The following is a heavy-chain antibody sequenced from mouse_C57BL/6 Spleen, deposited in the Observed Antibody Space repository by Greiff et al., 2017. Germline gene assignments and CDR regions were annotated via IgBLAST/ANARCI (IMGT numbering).Heavy chain of an antibody. D-gene: IGHD2-4*01. V-gene: IGHV1-82*01. J-gene: IGHJ2*01. CDR3: ASYYEENFDY. Sequence: VQLVESGPELVKPGASVKISCKASGYAFSSSWMNWVKQRPGKGLEWIGRIYPGDGDTNYNGKFKGKATLTADKSSSTAYMQLSSLTSEDSAVYFCASYYEENFDYWGQGTTLTVSS. CDR2: IYPGDGDT. CDR1: GYAFSSSW.